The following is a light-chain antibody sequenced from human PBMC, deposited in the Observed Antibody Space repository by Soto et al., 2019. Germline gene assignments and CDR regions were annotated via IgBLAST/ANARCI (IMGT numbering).Light chain of an antibody. Sequence: DIVLTQSPATLSLSPGERSTLSCRASQTVVGFLAWYQQKPGQXPRXXIYGASSRATGIPDRFSGSGSGTDFTITISRLEPEDFEVYYCQQYGSSPWTFGQGTKVDIK. CDR3: QQYGSSPWT. CDR1: QTVVGF. CDR2: GAS. V-gene: IGKV3-20*01. J-gene: IGKJ1*01.